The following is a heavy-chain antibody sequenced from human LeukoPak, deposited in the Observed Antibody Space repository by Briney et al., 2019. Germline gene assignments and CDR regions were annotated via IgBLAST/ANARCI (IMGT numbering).Heavy chain of an antibody. CDR1: GGSISSGGYY. Sequence: SETLSLTCAVSGGSISSGGYYWGWIRQPPGKGLEWIGSIYYSGSTYYSPSLKSRVTISVDTSKNQFSLKLSSVTAADTAVYYCARDTPLNYYDSSGYPLFDYWGQGTLVTVSS. D-gene: IGHD3-22*01. V-gene: IGHV4-39*07. CDR3: ARDTPLNYYDSSGYPLFDY. CDR2: IYYSGST. J-gene: IGHJ4*02.